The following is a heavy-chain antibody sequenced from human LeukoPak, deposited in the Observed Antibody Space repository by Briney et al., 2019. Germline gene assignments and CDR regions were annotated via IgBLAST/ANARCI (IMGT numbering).Heavy chain of an antibody. J-gene: IGHJ4*01. CDR1: GFTFSSYA. CDR3: ARPTGYCSGDSCFAPFDQ. Sequence: PGGSLRLSCAASGFTFSSYAMSWVRQAPGKGLEWVSVIRGSGGSTYYADSVKGRFTISRDNSKSTLYLQMNSLRAEDTAVYYCARPTGYCSGDSCFAPFDQWGQEPWSPSPQ. CDR2: IRGSGGST. V-gene: IGHV3-23*01. D-gene: IGHD2-15*01.